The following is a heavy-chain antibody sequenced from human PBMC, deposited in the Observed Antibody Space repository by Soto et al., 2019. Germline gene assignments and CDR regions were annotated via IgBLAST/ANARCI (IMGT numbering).Heavy chain of an antibody. J-gene: IGHJ6*02. CDR1: GGTFSSYA. Sequence: ASVKVSCKASGGTFSSYAISWVRQAPGQGLEWMGGIIPIFGTANYAQKFQGRVTITADESTSTAYMELSSLRSEDTAVYYCALGPDDNLWYYYYGMDVWGQGTTVTVSS. V-gene: IGHV1-69*13. CDR2: IIPIFGTA. D-gene: IGHD3-9*01. CDR3: ALGPDDNLWYYYYGMDV.